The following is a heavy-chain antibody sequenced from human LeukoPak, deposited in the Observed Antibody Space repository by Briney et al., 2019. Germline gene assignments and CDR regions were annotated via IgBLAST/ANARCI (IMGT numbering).Heavy chain of an antibody. D-gene: IGHD3-22*01. CDR3: ASAYYYDSSGYYPRFDY. V-gene: IGHV1-69*13. CDR1: GGTFSSYA. J-gene: IGHJ4*02. Sequence: SVKVSCKASGGTFSSYAISWVRQAPGQGLEWMGGIIPIFGTANYAQKFQGRVTITADESTGTAYMELSSLRSEDTAVYYCASAYYYDSSGYYPRFDYWGQGTLVTVSS. CDR2: IIPIFGTA.